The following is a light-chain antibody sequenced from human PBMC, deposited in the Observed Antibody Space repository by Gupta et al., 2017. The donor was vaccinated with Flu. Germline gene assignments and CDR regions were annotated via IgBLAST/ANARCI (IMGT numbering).Light chain of an antibody. CDR2: EVS. CDR1: SSDVGGYNY. CDR3: SSYTSSNTLL. J-gene: IGLJ3*02. Sequence: QPSLTHPPSVSASPGQSITISCTGTSSDVGGYNYVSWYQHHPGKAPKLMIYEVSNRPSGISNRFSGSKSGNTASLTISGLQAEDEADYYCSSYTSSNTLLFGGGTKVTVL. V-gene: IGLV2-14*01.